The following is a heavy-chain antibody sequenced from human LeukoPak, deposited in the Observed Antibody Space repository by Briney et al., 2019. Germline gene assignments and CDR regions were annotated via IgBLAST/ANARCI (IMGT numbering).Heavy chain of an antibody. CDR2: IYDGGST. Sequence: SETLSLTCTVSGGSVNSYYLSWIRQPAGKTLEWIGRIYDGGSTNYNQSLKSRVTMSVDTSKNQISLKLKSVTAADTAVYYCARDSGTSGEVKFDPWGQGALVTVSS. CDR1: GGSVNSYY. D-gene: IGHD3-10*01. V-gene: IGHV4-4*07. CDR3: ARDSGTSGEVKFDP. J-gene: IGHJ5*02.